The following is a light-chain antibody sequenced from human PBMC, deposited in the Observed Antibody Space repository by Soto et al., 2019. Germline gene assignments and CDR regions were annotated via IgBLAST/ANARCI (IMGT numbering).Light chain of an antibody. CDR2: SAS. Sequence: EIVMTQSPAFLSLSPGERVILSCRASQSVFSNLAWYQQKPGQAPRLLIYSASARCTGIPARFSGSGSGTEFTLTISSLQSEDFAVYYCQQYHNWPPLTFGRGTKVEIK. CDR1: QSVFSN. J-gene: IGKJ4*01. CDR3: QQYHNWPPLT. V-gene: IGKV3-15*01.